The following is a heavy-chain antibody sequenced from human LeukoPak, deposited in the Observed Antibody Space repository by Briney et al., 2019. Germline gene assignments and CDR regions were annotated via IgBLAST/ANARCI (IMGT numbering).Heavy chain of an antibody. V-gene: IGHV3-23*01. Sequence: GGSLRLSCAASGFTFTNYAMTWVRQAPGKGLERVSTINDSNDNTYSADSVKGRFTVSRDNSKNTLYLQMNNLRAEDTAVYYCAKSNQWYNPHDYWGQGTLVTVSS. D-gene: IGHD1-1*01. J-gene: IGHJ4*02. CDR1: GFTFTNYA. CDR2: INDSNDNT. CDR3: AKSNQWYNPHDY.